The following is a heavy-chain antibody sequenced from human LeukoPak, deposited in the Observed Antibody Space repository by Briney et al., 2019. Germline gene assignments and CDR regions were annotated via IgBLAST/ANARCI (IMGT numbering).Heavy chain of an antibody. Sequence: ASVKVSCKASGYTFTGYYIHWVRQAPGQGLEGMGWINPDSGGTNCAQKFQDRVTMTRDTSISTVYMELNRLRSDDTAVYYCARGRRRQLIMVAFDIWGQGTMVTVSS. J-gene: IGHJ3*02. CDR1: GYTFTGYY. V-gene: IGHV1-2*02. D-gene: IGHD2-8*01. CDR2: INPDSGGT. CDR3: ARGRRRQLIMVAFDI.